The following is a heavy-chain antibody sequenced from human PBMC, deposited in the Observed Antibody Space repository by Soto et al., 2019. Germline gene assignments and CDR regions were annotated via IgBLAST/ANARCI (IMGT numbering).Heavy chain of an antibody. J-gene: IGHJ4*02. D-gene: IGHD3-10*01. CDR2: IYHSGST. CDR1: GGSISSGGYS. Sequence: TLSLTCAVSGGSISSGGYSWSWIRQPPGKGLEWIGYIYHSGSTYYNPSLKSRVTISVDRSKNQFSLKLSSVTAADTAVYYCARGRNLGRYYYGSGSYDFDYWGQGTLVTVSS. V-gene: IGHV4-30-2*01. CDR3: ARGRNLGRYYYGSGSYDFDY.